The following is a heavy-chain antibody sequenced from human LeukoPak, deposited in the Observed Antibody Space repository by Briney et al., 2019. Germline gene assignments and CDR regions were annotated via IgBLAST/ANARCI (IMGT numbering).Heavy chain of an antibody. J-gene: IGHJ4*02. Sequence: PGGSLRLSCAASGFTFSSYGMHWVRQAPGKGLEWVAVISYGGSNKYYADSVKGRFTISRDNSKNTLYLQMNSLRAEDTAVYYCAKDLSIGAYYDFWSGYYPTDYWGQGTLVTVSS. D-gene: IGHD3-3*01. V-gene: IGHV3-30*18. CDR3: AKDLSIGAYYDFWSGYYPTDY. CDR1: GFTFSSYG. CDR2: ISYGGSNK.